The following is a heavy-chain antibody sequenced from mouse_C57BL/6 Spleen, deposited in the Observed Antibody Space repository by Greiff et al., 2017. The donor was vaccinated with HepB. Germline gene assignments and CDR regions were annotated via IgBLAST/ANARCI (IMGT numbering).Heavy chain of an antibody. D-gene: IGHD2-2*01. CDR1: GYTFTSYW. J-gene: IGHJ4*01. CDR3: ARWFLDYGYDVYYAMDY. Sequence: QVQLQQPGAELVKPGASVKLSCKASGYTFTSYWMHWVKQRPGRGLEWIGRIDPNSGGTKYNEKFKSKATLTVDKPSSTAYMQLSSLTSKDSAVYYCARWFLDYGYDVYYAMDYWGQGTSVTVSS. V-gene: IGHV1-72*01. CDR2: IDPNSGGT.